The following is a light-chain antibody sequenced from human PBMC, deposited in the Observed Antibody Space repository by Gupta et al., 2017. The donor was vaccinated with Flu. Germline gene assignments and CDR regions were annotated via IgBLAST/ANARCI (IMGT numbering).Light chain of an antibody. Sequence: DIQMTQSPSTLSASVGDRVTITCRANQNINNWLAWYQQKPGKAPNLLIHKASSLESGVPSRFSGSGSGTEFTLTISSLQPDDFATYYCQQYNTYSRTFGQGTKVEIK. CDR1: QNINNW. CDR2: KAS. J-gene: IGKJ1*01. V-gene: IGKV1-5*03. CDR3: QQYNTYSRT.